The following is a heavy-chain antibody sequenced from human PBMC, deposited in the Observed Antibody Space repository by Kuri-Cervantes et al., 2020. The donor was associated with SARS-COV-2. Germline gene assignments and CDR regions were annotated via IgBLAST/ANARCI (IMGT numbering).Heavy chain of an antibody. CDR3: ARHYGSGSYSFMHV. D-gene: IGHD3-10*01. V-gene: IGHV3-11*06. CDR1: GFIFSDSY. CDR2: ISSSSSYS. J-gene: IGHJ6*03. Sequence: GGSLRLSCAASGFIFSDSYMSWVRQAPGKGLEWVSCISSSSSYSYYADSVKGRFTISRDNAKNSLYLQMNSLRAEDTAVYYCARHYGSGSYSFMHVWGKGTPVTVSS.